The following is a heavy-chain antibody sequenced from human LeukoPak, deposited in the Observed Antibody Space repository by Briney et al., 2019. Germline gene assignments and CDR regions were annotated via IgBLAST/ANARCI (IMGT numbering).Heavy chain of an antibody. D-gene: IGHD3-22*01. Sequence: SETLSLTCAVYGGSFSGYYWSWIRQPPGKGLEWIGEINHSGSTNYNPSLKSRVTISVDTSKNQFSLKLSSVTAADTAVYYCARRRGGITMIVGVHRGYYFDYWGQGTLVTVSS. J-gene: IGHJ4*02. V-gene: IGHV4-34*01. CDR2: INHSGST. CDR1: GGSFSGYY. CDR3: ARRRGGITMIVGVHRGYYFDY.